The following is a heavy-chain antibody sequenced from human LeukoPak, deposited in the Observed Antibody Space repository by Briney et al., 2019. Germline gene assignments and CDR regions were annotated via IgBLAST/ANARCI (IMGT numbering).Heavy chain of an antibody. J-gene: IGHJ4*02. CDR2: INPNSGGT. CDR1: GYTFTGYY. V-gene: IGHV1-2*06. Sequence: ASVKGSCKASGYTFTGYYMHWVRQAPGQGLEWMGRINPNSGGTNYAQKFQGRVTMTRDTSISTAYMELSRLRSDDTAVYYCARGKRYYGSGTPPDYWGQGTLVTVSS. CDR3: ARGKRYYGSGTPPDY. D-gene: IGHD3-10*01.